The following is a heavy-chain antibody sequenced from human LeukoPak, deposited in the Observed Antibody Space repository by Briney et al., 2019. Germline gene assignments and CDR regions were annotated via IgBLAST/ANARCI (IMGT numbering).Heavy chain of an antibody. V-gene: IGHV3-7*01. J-gene: IGHJ3*02. CDR1: GFTFSSYW. D-gene: IGHD3-22*01. Sequence: GGSLRLSCAASGFTFSSYWMSWVRQAPGKGLEWVANIKQDGSEKYYVDSVKGRFTISRDNAKNSLYLQMNSLRAEDTAVYYCARSGTIVVVTDDAFDIWGQGTMVTVSS. CDR2: IKQDGSEK. CDR3: ARSGTIVVVTDDAFDI.